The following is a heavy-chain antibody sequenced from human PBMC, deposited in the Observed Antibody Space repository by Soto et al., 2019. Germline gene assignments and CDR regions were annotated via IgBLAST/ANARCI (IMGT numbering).Heavy chain of an antibody. Sequence: QLQLVQSGVEVKKPGSSLKVSCQASGDTLTSYGISWVRQAPGQGLEWMGWVSPYSGNTNYSPKVQGRVTLTTDTTTSTAYMELRGLTADDTAVYYCAAGTFLGPWQYWGQGTLVTVSS. CDR3: AAGTFLGPWQY. CDR2: VSPYSGNT. D-gene: IGHD3-10*01. V-gene: IGHV1-18*01. CDR1: GDTLTSYG. J-gene: IGHJ4*02.